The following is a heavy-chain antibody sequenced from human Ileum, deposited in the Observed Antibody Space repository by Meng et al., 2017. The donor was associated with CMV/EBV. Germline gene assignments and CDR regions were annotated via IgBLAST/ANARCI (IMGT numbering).Heavy chain of an antibody. CDR1: GFIFSNYE. V-gene: IGHV3-48*03. Sequence: GGSLRLSCAASGFIFSNYEMNWVRQTPGKGLEWVSHISGRSNIIYYADPVKGRFTISRDNANNSVYLQMNSLRADDTAVYYCARGFMAQGFDPWGQGTLVTVSS. CDR3: ARGFMAQGFDP. CDR2: ISGRSNII. D-gene: IGHD3-3*01. J-gene: IGHJ5*02.